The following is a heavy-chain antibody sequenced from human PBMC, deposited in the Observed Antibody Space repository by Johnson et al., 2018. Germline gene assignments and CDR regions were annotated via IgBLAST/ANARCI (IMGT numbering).Heavy chain of an antibody. CDR1: GFTFSSYG. CDR2: IWFDGSNK. CDR3: PREDDAFDI. J-gene: IGHJ3*02. V-gene: IGHV3-33*01. Sequence: QVQLVESGGGVVQXGRSXRLXCAASGFTFSSYGMHWVRLAPGKGLEWVAVIWFDGSNKYYADSVKGRFTISRDNSKNTLYLQMNSLRAEDTAVYYCPREDDAFDIWGQGTMVTVSS.